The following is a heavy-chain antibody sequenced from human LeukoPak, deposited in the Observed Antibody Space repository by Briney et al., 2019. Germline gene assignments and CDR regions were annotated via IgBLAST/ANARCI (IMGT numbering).Heavy chain of an antibody. J-gene: IGHJ4*02. Sequence: GGSLRLSCAASGFAFSTYSMNWVRQAPGRGLQWLSYISGRGTTIYYTDSVKGRFTISRDNAKNSLYLQMNSLRAEDTAVYYCARDLITTITFDSWGQGTLVTVS. D-gene: IGHD3-9*01. CDR1: GFAFSTYS. CDR3: ARDLITTITFDS. V-gene: IGHV3-48*01. CDR2: ISGRGTTI.